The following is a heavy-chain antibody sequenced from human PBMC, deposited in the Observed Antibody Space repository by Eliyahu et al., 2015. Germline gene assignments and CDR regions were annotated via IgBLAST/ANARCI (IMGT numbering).Heavy chain of an antibody. CDR2: IDWDDDK. D-gene: IGHD2-2*01. Sequence: KPTQTLTLTCTLSGFSLSTPGMCVSWIRQPPGKALEWLALIDWDDDKYYSTSLETRLTISKDTSKNQVVLTMTNMDPVDTATYYCARVTTSHYGMDVWGKGTTVTVSS. V-gene: IGHV2-70*01. J-gene: IGHJ6*04. CDR1: GFSLSTPGMC. CDR3: ARVTTSHYGMDV.